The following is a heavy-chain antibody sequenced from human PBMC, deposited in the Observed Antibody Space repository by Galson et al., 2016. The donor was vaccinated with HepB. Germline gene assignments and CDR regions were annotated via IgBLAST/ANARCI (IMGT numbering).Heavy chain of an antibody. Sequence: SLRLSCAASGFTFSTYAMSWVRQAPGKGLEWVSLISGSGSSTFYADSVKGRFTISRDNAKNTLYLQMNSLRAEDTAVYYCASSVAAAGNWFDPWGQGTLVIVSS. J-gene: IGHJ5*02. CDR3: ASSVAAAGNWFDP. V-gene: IGHV3-23*01. CDR1: GFTFSTYA. CDR2: ISGSGSST. D-gene: IGHD6-13*01.